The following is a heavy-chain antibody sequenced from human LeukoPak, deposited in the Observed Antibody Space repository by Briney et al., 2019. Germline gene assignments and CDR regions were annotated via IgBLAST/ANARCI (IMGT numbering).Heavy chain of an antibody. D-gene: IGHD5-12*01. CDR1: GGSISGSSYY. J-gene: IGHJ4*02. CDR3: ARHTIYVGYD. Sequence: SETLSLTCTVSGGSISGSSYYWSWIRQPPGKGLEWIGSIYYSGTTYYNPSLKSRVTISVDTSKNEFSLRLTSVTAADTAVYYCARHTIYVGYDWGQGTLVTVSS. V-gene: IGHV4-39*01. CDR2: IYYSGTT.